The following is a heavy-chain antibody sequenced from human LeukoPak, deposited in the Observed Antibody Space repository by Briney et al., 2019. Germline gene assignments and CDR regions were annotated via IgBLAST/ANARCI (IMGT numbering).Heavy chain of an antibody. J-gene: IGHJ6*03. CDR3: ARGVYCSSTSCRKTRYYYYYYMDV. CDR2: INHSGST. D-gene: IGHD2-2*01. CDR1: GGSFSGYY. Sequence: SETLSLTCAVYGGSFSGYYWSWIRQPPGKGLELIGEINHSGSTNYNPSLKSRVTISVDTSKNQFSLKLSSVTAADTAVYYCARGVYCSSTSCRKTRYYYYYYMDVWGKGTTVTVSS. V-gene: IGHV4-34*01.